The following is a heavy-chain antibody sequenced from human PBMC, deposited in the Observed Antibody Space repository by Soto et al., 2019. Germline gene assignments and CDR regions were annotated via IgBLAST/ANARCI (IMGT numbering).Heavy chain of an antibody. D-gene: IGHD3-3*01. V-gene: IGHV1-3*01. CDR1: GYTFTSYA. J-gene: IGHJ6*02. Sequence: ASVKVSCKASGYTFTSYAMHWVLQAPGQRLEWMGWINAGNGNTKYSQKFQGRVTITRDTSASTAYMELSSLRSEDTAVYYCARSGTKNYDFWSGYYGAGYYYGMDVWGQGTTVTVSS. CDR3: ARSGTKNYDFWSGYYGAGYYYGMDV. CDR2: INAGNGNT.